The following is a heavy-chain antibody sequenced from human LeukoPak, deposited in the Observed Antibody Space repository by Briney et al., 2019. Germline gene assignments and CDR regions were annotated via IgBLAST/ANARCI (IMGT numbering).Heavy chain of an antibody. CDR1: GFTFSDYY. J-gene: IGHJ6*03. Sequence: GGSLRLSCAASGFTFSDYYMSWIRQAPGKGLEWVSYISSSGSIIYYADSVKGRFTISRDNAKNSLYLQMNSLRAEDTAVYYCAREYSGYDYSSGINPYYYYYYMDVWGKGTTVTVPS. V-gene: IGHV3-11*01. CDR2: ISSSGSII. D-gene: IGHD5-12*01. CDR3: AREYSGYDYSSGINPYYYYYYMDV.